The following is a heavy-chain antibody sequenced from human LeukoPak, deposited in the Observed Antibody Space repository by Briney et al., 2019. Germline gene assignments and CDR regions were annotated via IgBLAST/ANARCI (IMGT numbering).Heavy chain of an antibody. J-gene: IGHJ4*02. D-gene: IGHD6-6*01. CDR3: ARGRLARSPYFDS. V-gene: IGHV4-31*03. CDR2: VDYSGTI. Sequence: SETLSLTCSVFGGSISSGSHFWSWIRQLPGKGLEWLGYVDYSGTIYYNSSLESRLTLSVDTSNNQFSLDLRATTAADTAVYYCARGRLARSPYFDSWGQGALVAVSS. CDR1: GGSISSGSHF.